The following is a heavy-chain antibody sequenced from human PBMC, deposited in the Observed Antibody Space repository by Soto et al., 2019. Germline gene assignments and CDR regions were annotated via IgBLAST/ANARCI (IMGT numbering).Heavy chain of an antibody. Sequence: EVQLVESGGGLVQPGGFLRLSCAASGFTVSSNYMSWVRQAPGKGLEGVSVIYSGGSTYYADSVKGRFTISRDNSKNTLYLQMNSLRAEDTAVYDCARWGASYVWGSYYKAKNYYYYVDVWGKGTTVTVCS. CDR2: IYSGGST. D-gene: IGHD3-10*01. CDR1: GFTVSSNY. V-gene: IGHV3-66*01. J-gene: IGHJ6*03. CDR3: ARWGASYVWGSYYKAKNYYYYVDV.